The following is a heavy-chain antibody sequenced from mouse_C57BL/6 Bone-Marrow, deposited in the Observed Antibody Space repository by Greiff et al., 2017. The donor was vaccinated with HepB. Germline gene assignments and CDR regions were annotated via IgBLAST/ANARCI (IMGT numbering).Heavy chain of an antibody. CDR3: ESTPIATVVYFDY. D-gene: IGHD1-1*01. CDR2: ISAGGSYT. Sequence: VQLKESGGGLVKPGGSLKLSCAASGFTFSSYAMSWVRQTPEKRLEWVATISAGGSYTYYPDNVKGRFTISRDNAKNNPYLQMSHLKSEDTAMYYCESTPIATVVYFDYWGQGTTLTVSS. CDR1: GFTFSSYA. J-gene: IGHJ2*01. V-gene: IGHV5-4*01.